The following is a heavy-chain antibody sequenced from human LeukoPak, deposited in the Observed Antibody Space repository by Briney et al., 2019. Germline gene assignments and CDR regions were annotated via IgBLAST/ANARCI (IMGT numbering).Heavy chain of an antibody. CDR2: IYYSGST. CDR1: GGSISSYY. J-gene: IGHJ3*02. Sequence: SESLTLPCTVTGGSISSYYWSWIRKPPGKGLEWIGYIYYSGSTNYNPSLKSRVTISVDTSKNQFSLKLSSVTAADTAVYYCARDQRAHAFDIWGQGTMVTVSS. CDR3: ARDQRAHAFDI. V-gene: IGHV4-59*01.